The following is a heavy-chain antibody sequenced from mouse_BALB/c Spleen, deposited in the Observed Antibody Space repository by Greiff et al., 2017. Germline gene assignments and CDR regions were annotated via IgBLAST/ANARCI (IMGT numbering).Heavy chain of an antibody. D-gene: IGHD1-1*01. CDR1: GFTFSSYA. Sequence: EVMLVESGGGLVKPGGSLKLSCAASGFTFSSYAMSWVRQTPEKRLEWVAFIGSGGSTYYPASVKGRFTISRDNARNILYLQMSSLRSEDTAMYYCAALTSYSSAMDYWGQGTSVTVSS. V-gene: IGHV5-6-5*01. CDR3: AALTSYSSAMDY. CDR2: IGSGGST. J-gene: IGHJ4*01.